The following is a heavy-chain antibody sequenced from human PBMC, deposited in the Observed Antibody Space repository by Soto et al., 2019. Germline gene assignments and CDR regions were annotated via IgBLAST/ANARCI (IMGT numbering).Heavy chain of an antibody. CDR2: ISYDGSNK. CDR3: AKDSTEGEYFQH. Sequence: QVQLVESGGGVVQPGRSLRLSCAASGFTFSSYGMHWVRQAPGKGLEWVAVISYDGSNKYYADSVKGRFTISRDNSKNTQYLQMNSLRAEDTAVYYCAKDSTEGEYFQHWGQGTLVTVSS. V-gene: IGHV3-30*18. CDR1: GFTFSSYG. J-gene: IGHJ1*01.